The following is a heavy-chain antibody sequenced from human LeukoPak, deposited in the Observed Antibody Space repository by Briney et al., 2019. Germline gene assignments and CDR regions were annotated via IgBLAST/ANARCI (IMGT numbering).Heavy chain of an antibody. CDR3: ARGLRQLLYYYYMDV. Sequence: GGSLRLSCAASGFTFSSYWMTWVRQAPGKGLEWVATLKQDGSEKYYVDSVKGRFIIFRDNAKNSLYLQMNSLRAEDTAVYYCARGLRQLLYYYYMDVWGKGTTVTVSS. V-gene: IGHV3-7*01. D-gene: IGHD6-6*01. CDR1: GFTFSSYW. CDR2: LKQDGSEK. J-gene: IGHJ6*03.